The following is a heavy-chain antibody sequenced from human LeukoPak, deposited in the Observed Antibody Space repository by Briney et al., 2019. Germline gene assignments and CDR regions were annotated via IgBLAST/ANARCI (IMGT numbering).Heavy chain of an antibody. V-gene: IGHV5-51*01. D-gene: IGHD3-22*01. J-gene: IGHJ3*02. CDR2: IYPGDSDT. Sequence: GESLKISCMGSGYSFTSYWIGWVRQMPGKGLEWMGLIYPGDSDTRYSPSFQGQVTISADKSTSTAYLQWSSLKASDTAMYYCASNYDSSGYPDAFDIWGQGTMVTVSS. CDR1: GYSFTSYW. CDR3: ASNYDSSGYPDAFDI.